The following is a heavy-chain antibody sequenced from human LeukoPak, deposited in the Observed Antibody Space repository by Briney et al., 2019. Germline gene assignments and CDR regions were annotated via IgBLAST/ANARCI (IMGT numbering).Heavy chain of an antibody. CDR2: INHSGST. D-gene: IGHD4-11*01. CDR3: ARYLTVTTNWFDP. Sequence: SETLSLTCAVYGGSFSGYYWSWIRQPPGKGLEWIGEINHSGSTNYNPSLKSRVTISVDTSKNQFSLKLSSVTAADTAVYYCARYLTVTTNWFDPWGQGTLVTVSS. J-gene: IGHJ5*02. V-gene: IGHV4-34*01. CDR1: GGSFSGYY.